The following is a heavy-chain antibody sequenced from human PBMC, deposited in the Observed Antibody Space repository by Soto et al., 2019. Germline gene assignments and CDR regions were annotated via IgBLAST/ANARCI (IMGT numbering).Heavy chain of an antibody. CDR2: IIPIFGTA. CDR1: GGTFSSYA. V-gene: IGHV1-69*06. D-gene: IGHD1-26*01. CDR3: AASGGASRYSGSYWGYYYYGMDV. J-gene: IGHJ6*02. Sequence: QVQLVQSGAEVKKPGSSVKVSCKASGGTFSSYAISWVREAPGQGLEWMGGIIPIFGTANYAQKFQGRVTITADKSTSTTYMELSSLRSEDTAVYYCAASGGASRYSGSYWGYYYYGMDVWGQGTTVTVSS.